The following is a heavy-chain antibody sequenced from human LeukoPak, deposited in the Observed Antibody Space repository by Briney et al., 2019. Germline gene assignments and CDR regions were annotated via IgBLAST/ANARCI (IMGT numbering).Heavy chain of an antibody. CDR2: IKNDGREE. V-gene: IGHV3-7*01. CDR1: GFTFSRYW. J-gene: IGHJ4*02. Sequence: PGGALRLSCAASGFTFSRYWMRWVRQAPGKGVEGVADIKNDGREEYYVDSVKGGFTISRDNARNSLFLQMNSLTVEDTAVYYCARAIRGSAVDTGDRWGQGTLVTVSS. D-gene: IGHD3-10*01. CDR3: ARAIRGSAVDTGDR.